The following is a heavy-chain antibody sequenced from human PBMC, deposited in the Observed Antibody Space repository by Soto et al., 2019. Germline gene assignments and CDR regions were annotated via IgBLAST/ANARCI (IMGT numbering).Heavy chain of an antibody. Sequence: QVQLVQSGAEVKKPGSSVKVSCKASGGTFSSYTISWVRQAPGQGLEWMGRIIPILGIANYAQKFQGRVTITADKSTSTAYMELSSLRSEDTAVYSCLSQGTMIVTGYWGQGTLVTVSS. CDR3: LSQGTMIVTGY. V-gene: IGHV1-69*02. CDR1: GGTFSSYT. D-gene: IGHD3-22*01. J-gene: IGHJ4*02. CDR2: IIPILGIA.